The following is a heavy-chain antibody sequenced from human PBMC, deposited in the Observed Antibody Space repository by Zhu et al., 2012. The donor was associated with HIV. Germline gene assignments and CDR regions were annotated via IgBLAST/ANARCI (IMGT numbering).Heavy chain of an antibody. D-gene: IGHD3-10*01. V-gene: IGHV4-39*01. Sequence: QVQLQESGPGLVKPSETLSLTCTVSGGSISSSSYYWGWIRQPPGKRLEWIGSIYYSGSTYYNPSLKSRVTISVDTSKNQFSLKLSSVTAADTAVYYCARHRKGVIASAGRLGYWGQGTLVTVSS. CDR1: GGSISSSSYY. CDR2: IYYSGST. CDR3: ARHRKGVIASAGRLGY. J-gene: IGHJ4*02.